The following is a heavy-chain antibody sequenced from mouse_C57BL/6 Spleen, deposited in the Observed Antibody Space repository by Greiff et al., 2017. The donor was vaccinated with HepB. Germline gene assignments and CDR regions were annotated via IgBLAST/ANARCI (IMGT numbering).Heavy chain of an antibody. CDR3: ARYGYDGAWFAY. D-gene: IGHD2-2*01. CDR2: INPSSGYT. Sequence: VQLQQSGAELARPGASVKMSCKASGYTFTSYTMHWVKQRPGQGLEWIGYINPSSGYTKYNQKFKDKATLTADKSSSTAYMQLISLTSEDSAVYYCARYGYDGAWFAYWGQGTLVTVSA. CDR1: GYTFTSYT. J-gene: IGHJ3*01. V-gene: IGHV1-4*01.